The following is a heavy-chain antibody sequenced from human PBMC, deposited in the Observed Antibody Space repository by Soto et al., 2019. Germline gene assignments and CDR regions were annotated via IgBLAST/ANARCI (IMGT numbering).Heavy chain of an antibody. V-gene: IGHV4-30-2*01. Sequence: TLSLTCAVSGGSISSGGYSWSWIRQPPGKGLEWIGYIYHSGSTYYNPSLKSRVTISVDRSKNQFSLKLSSVTAADTAVYYCARETYYYDTTGAFDIRGQGTMVTVSS. CDR3: ARETYYYDTTGAFDI. D-gene: IGHD3-22*01. J-gene: IGHJ3*02. CDR2: IYHSGST. CDR1: GGSISSGGYS.